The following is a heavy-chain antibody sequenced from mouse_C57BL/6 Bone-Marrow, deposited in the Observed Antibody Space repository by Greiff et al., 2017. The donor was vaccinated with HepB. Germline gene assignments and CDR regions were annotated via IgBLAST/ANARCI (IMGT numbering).Heavy chain of an antibody. CDR2: ISSGSSTI. D-gene: IGHD2-4*01. CDR3: ARGLVNYDYWYFDV. J-gene: IGHJ1*03. CDR1: GFTFSDYG. Sequence: VQLQQSGGGLVKPGGSLKLSCAASGFTFSDYGMHWVRQAPEKGLEWVAYISSGSSTIYYADTVKGRFTISRDNAKNTLFLQMTSLRSEDTAMYYCARGLVNYDYWYFDVWGTGTTVTVSS. V-gene: IGHV5-17*01.